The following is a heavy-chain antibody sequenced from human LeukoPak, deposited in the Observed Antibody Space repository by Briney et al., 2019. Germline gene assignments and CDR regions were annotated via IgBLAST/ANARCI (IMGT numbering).Heavy chain of an antibody. CDR3: ARVGGESGYFDWLLYRPGNYYYMDV. Sequence: GGSLRLSCAASGFTFSSYWMSWVRQAPGKGLEWVANIKQDGSEKYYVDSVKGRFTISRDNAKNSLYLQMNGLRAEDTAVYYCARVGGESGYFDWLLYRPGNYYYMDVWGKGTTVTISS. V-gene: IGHV3-7*01. CDR1: GFTFSSYW. D-gene: IGHD3-9*01. J-gene: IGHJ6*03. CDR2: IKQDGSEK.